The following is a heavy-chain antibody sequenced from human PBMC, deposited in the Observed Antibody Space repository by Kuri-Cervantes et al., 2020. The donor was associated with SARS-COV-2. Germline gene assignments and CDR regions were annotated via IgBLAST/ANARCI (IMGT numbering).Heavy chain of an antibody. D-gene: IGHD2-21*02. CDR2: IRSKTNNYAT. J-gene: IGHJ4*02. V-gene: IGHV3-73*01. CDR3: YTRIGVSATAYDDY. Sequence: GESLKISCAASGFTFSGSAMYWVRQPFEKDLEWVGRIRSKTNNYATSYAASLRGRFTISRDDSKNTAYLQMNSLRTEDTALYYCYTRIGVSATAYDDYWGQGTLVTVSS. CDR1: GFTFSGSA.